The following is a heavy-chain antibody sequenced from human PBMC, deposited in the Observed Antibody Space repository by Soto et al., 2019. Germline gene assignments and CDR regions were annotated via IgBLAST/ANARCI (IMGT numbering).Heavy chain of an antibody. V-gene: IGHV1-69*06. CDR3: ATCIWTSYYYYNMDV. CDR2: IIPLFGTT. D-gene: IGHD3-3*01. J-gene: IGHJ6*02. CDR1: GGTFSSYA. Sequence: GASVKVSCKASGGTFSSYAISWVRQAPGQGLQWMGGIIPLFGTTNYAQRFQGRVTITADKSTSTAHMELSSLGSEDTAMYYCATCIWTSYYYYNMDVWGQGTTVTVSS.